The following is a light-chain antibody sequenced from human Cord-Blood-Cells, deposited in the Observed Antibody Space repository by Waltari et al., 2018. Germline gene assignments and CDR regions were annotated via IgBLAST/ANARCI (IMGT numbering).Light chain of an antibody. CDR3: QQYYSTPYT. CDR2: WAS. V-gene: IGKV4-1*01. J-gene: IGKJ2*01. Sequence: DIVMIQSPDSLAVSLGERATINCKFSQSVLYSSNNKNYLAWYQQKPGQPPKLLIYWASTRESGVPDRFSGSGSGTDFTLTISSLQAEDVAVYYCQQYYSTPYTFGQGTKLEIK. CDR1: QSVLYSSNNKNY.